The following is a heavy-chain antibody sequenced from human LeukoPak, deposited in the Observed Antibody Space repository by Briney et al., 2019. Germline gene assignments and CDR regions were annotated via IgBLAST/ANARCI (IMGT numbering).Heavy chain of an antibody. CDR2: LSHDGTLK. J-gene: IGHJ5*02. D-gene: IGHD2-2*01. CDR1: GFPFRRHA. CDR3: ARCTSRNWFDP. V-gene: IGHV3-30*01. Sequence: GRSLRLSCAASGFPFRRHAMHWLRQAPGKGLEWVAVLSHDGTLKYYGDSVQGRFTISRDNSKNTLYLQMNGLTSEDTAVYYCARCTSRNWFDPWGQGTLVTVSS.